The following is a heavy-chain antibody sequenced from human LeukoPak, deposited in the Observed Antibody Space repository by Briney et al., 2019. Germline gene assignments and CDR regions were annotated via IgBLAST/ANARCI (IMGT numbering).Heavy chain of an antibody. D-gene: IGHD1/OR15-1a*01. CDR2: IYPGDSDT. J-gene: IGHJ3*01. CDR3: ARPQDFVGTTSSFDV. CDR1: GYRFTSYW. Sequence: GESLKISCKGSGYRFTSYWIGWVRQMPGKGLEWVGNIYPGDSDTRYSPSFQGQVTMSADKSINTAYLQWSSLKASDTGMYYCARPQDFVGTTSSFDVWGQGTMVTVSS. V-gene: IGHV5-51*01.